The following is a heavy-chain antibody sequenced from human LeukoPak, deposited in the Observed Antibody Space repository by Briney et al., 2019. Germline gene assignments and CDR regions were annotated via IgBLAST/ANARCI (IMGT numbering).Heavy chain of an antibody. V-gene: IGHV3-53*01. Sequence: PGGSLRLSCAASGFTFDDYGMSWVRQAPGKGLEWVSVIYSGGSTYYADSVKGRFTISRDNSKNTLYLQMNSLRAEDTAVYYCATYAFWGQGTLVTVSS. D-gene: IGHD2-2*01. CDR2: IYSGGST. CDR1: GFTFDDYG. CDR3: ATYAF. J-gene: IGHJ4*02.